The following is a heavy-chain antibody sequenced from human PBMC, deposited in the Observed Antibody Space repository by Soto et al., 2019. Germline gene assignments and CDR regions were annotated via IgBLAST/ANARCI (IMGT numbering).Heavy chain of an antibody. CDR2: IYYSGST. D-gene: IGHD3-16*01. CDR1: GGSISSGGYY. Sequence: PSETLSLTCTVSGGSISSGGYYWSWIRQHPGKGLEWIGYIYYSGSTYYNPSLKSRVTISVDTSKNQFSLKLSSVTAADTAVYYCARGDTLLFAFDIWGQGTMVTVSS. V-gene: IGHV4-31*03. CDR3: ARGDTLLFAFDI. J-gene: IGHJ3*02.